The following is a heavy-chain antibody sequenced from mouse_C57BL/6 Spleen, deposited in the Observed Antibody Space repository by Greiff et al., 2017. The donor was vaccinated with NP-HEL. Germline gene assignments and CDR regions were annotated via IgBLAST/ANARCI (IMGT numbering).Heavy chain of an antibody. CDR3: ARGGYYGSSSGY. D-gene: IGHD1-1*01. J-gene: IGHJ2*01. CDR1: GYTFTSYW. V-gene: IGHV1-55*01. CDR2: IYPGSGST. Sequence: QVQLQQSGAELVKPGASVKMSCKASGYTFTSYWITWVKQRPGQGLEWIGDIYPGSGSTNYNEKFKSKATLTVDTSSSTAYMQLSSLTSEDSAVYYCARGGYYGSSSGYWGQGTTLTVSS.